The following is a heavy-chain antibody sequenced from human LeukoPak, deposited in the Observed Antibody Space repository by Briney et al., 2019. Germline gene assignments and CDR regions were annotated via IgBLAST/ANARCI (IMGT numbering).Heavy chain of an antibody. CDR2: IYSGGST. CDR1: GFTDSSNY. V-gene: IGHV3-66*02. J-gene: IGHJ6*03. CDR3: ARLFLGTGTYYMDV. Sequence: TGGSLRLSCAASGFTDSSNYMSWVRQAPGKGLEWVSVIYSGGSTYYADSVKGRFTISRHNSKNTLYLQMNSLRAEDTAVYYCARLFLGTGTYYMDVWGKGTTVTVSS. D-gene: IGHD1-1*01.